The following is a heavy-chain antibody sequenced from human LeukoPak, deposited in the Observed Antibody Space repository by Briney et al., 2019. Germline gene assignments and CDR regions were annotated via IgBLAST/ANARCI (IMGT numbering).Heavy chain of an antibody. V-gene: IGHV1-46*01. CDR3: ARSRSGTYLLAY. D-gene: IGHD1-26*01. J-gene: IGHJ4*02. CDR2: INPSGGST. Sequence: RASVKVSCKASGYTFTNYDINWVRQAPGQGLKWLGIINPSGGSTTYAQKFQGRVTMTRDTSTSTVYMELSSLRSEDTAVYYCARSRSGTYLLAYWGQGTLVTVSS. CDR1: GYTFTNYD.